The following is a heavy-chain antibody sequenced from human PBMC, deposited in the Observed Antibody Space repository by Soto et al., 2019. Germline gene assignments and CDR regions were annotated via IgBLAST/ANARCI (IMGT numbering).Heavy chain of an antibody. V-gene: IGHV4-31*03. CDR1: GGSISSGGYY. CDR3: ARVWGYGGNSRFDY. D-gene: IGHD4-17*01. J-gene: IGHJ4*02. CDR2: IYYSGST. Sequence: QVQLQESGPGLVKPSRTLSLTCTVSGGSISSGGYYWSWVRQHPGKGLDLIGYIYYSGSTYYNPSLKSRVIISLDTSKNQYSLKLSSVTAADTAVYYCARVWGYGGNSRFDYWGQGTLVIDSS.